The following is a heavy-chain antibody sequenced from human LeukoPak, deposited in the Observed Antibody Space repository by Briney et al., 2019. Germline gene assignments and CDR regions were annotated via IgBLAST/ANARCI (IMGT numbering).Heavy chain of an antibody. CDR1: GFTFSSYG. D-gene: IGHD3-9*01. CDR3: ARATKITYYDILTGYYPPSYYYYYGMDV. J-gene: IGHJ6*02. CDR2: IWYDGSNK. V-gene: IGHV3-33*01. Sequence: GRSLRLSCAASGFTFSSYGMHWVRQAPGKGLEWVAVIWYDGSNKYYADSVKGRFTISRDNSKNTLYLQMNSLRAEDTAVYYCARATKITYYDILTGYYPPSYYYYYGMDVWGQGTTVTVSS.